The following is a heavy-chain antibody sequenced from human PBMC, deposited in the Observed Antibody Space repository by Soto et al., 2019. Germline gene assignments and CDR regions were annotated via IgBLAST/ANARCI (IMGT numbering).Heavy chain of an antibody. CDR2: IYYSGST. J-gene: IGHJ6*02. Sequence: TSETLSLTCTVSGGSISSYYWSWIRQPPGKGLEWIGYIYYSGSTNYNPSLKSRVTISVDTSKNQFSLKLSSVTAADTAVYYCARGYYYYGMDVWGQGTTVTVSS. CDR3: ARGYYYYGMDV. V-gene: IGHV4-59*01. CDR1: GGSISSYY.